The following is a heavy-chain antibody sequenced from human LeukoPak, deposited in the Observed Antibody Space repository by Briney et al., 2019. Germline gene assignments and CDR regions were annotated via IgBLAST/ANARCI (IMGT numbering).Heavy chain of an antibody. CDR1: GGSISSYY. Sequence: SETLSLTCTVSGGSISSYYWSWIRQPPGKGLEWIGEINHSGSTNYNPSLKSRVTISVDTSKNQFSLKLSSVTAADTAVYYCAREGSFYGRGYYFDYWAREPWSPSPQ. J-gene: IGHJ4*02. V-gene: IGHV4-34*01. D-gene: IGHD3-10*02. CDR2: INHSGST. CDR3: AREGSFYGRGYYFDY.